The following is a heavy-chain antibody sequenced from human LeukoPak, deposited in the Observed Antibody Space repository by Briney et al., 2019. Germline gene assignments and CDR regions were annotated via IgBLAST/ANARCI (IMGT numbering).Heavy chain of an antibody. Sequence: SETLSLTCTVSGGSISSGSYYWTWIRQPAGEGLELIGRIYTSGNTNYNPSLKSRVTISVDTSKNQFSLKLSSVTAADTAVYYCARDDEEGFDYWGQGTLVTVSS. V-gene: IGHV4-61*02. J-gene: IGHJ4*02. CDR2: IYTSGNT. CDR3: ARDDEEGFDY. CDR1: GGSISSGSYY.